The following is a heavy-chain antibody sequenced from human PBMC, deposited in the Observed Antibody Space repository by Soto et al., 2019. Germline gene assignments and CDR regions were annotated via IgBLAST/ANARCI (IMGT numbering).Heavy chain of an antibody. D-gene: IGHD3-3*01. Sequence: GGSLRLSCAASGFTFSSYSMNWVRQAPGKGLEWVSSISSSSSYIYYADSVKGRFTISRDNAKNSLYLQMNSLRAEDTAVYYCARPIRFLGWLLTDYYYYGMDVWGQGTTVTVSS. V-gene: IGHV3-21*01. CDR1: GFTFSSYS. J-gene: IGHJ6*02. CDR3: ARPIRFLGWLLTDYYYYGMDV. CDR2: ISSSSSYI.